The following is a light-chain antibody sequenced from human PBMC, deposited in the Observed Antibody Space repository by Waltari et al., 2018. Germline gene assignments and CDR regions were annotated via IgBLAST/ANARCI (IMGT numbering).Light chain of an antibody. CDR2: DVT. Sequence: QSALTRPPSVSGSPGQSVTISCTATSSDFGNYNRVSWYQQSPGTAPKLMIYDVTNRPSGVPHRFSGSKSGNTTSLTISGLQAEDEADYYCSSPTTSITWVFGGGTKLTVL. J-gene: IGLJ3*02. CDR1: SSDFGNYNR. V-gene: IGLV2-18*02. CDR3: SSPTTSITWV.